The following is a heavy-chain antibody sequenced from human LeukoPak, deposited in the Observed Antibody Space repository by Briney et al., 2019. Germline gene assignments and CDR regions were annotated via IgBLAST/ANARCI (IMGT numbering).Heavy chain of an antibody. CDR3: ARDRPNYYGSDGHYYRRDGDY. J-gene: IGHJ4*02. V-gene: IGHV3-23*01. CDR2: ITSRGEST. CDR1: GFTFSIYA. Sequence: GGSLRLSCAASGFTFSIYAMSWVRQAPRKGLQWVSSITSRGESTWYVDSVKGRFTITRDNSENTLYLQMHSLRAEDTAVYYCARDRPNYYGSDGHYYRRDGDYWGRGTLVSVSS. D-gene: IGHD3-22*01.